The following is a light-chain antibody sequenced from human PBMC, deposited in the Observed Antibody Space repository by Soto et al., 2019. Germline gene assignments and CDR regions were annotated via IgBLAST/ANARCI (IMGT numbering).Light chain of an antibody. CDR2: DVS. J-gene: IGLJ2*01. CDR3: RSYTGSSADVV. CDR1: SSDVGGYNY. Sequence: QSALTQPASVSGSPGQSITISCTGTSSDVGGYNYVSWYQQHPGKAPKLMIYDVSNRPSVVSNRFAGSKSGNTASLTISGLQAEDEADYYCRSYTGSSADVVFGGRTKVTVL. V-gene: IGLV2-14*01.